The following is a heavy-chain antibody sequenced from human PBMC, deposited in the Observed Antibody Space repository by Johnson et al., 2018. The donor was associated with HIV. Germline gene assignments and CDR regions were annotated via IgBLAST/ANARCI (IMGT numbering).Heavy chain of an antibody. D-gene: IGHD6-25*01. CDR2: ISYDGSNK. CDR1: GFTFSDHA. Sequence: QVQLVESGGGVVQPGRSLRLSCAASGFTFSDHAMHWVRQAPGKGLEWVAVISYDGSNKYYADSVKGRFTISRDNSKNTLYLQMNSLRAEDTAVYYCARDFIAPELGDAFDIWGQGTMVTVSA. CDR3: ARDFIAPELGDAFDI. V-gene: IGHV3-30-3*01. J-gene: IGHJ3*02.